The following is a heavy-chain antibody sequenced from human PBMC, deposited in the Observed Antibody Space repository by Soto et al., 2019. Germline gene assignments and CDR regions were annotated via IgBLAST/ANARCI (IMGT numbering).Heavy chain of an antibody. V-gene: IGHV2-26*01. Sequence: QVTLKESGPVLVKPTETLTLTCTVSGFSLRNARMGVSWIRHPPGKALQWLAHVLSNDEKSYNKSLQTRPTISMDTSKRQVVLTMTYMDPVDTATYFCARMLAVNYYYYYVDVWGEGTTVTVS. J-gene: IGHJ6*03. CDR3: ARMLAVNYYYYYVDV. D-gene: IGHD3-22*01. CDR2: VLSNDEK. CDR1: GFSLRNARMG.